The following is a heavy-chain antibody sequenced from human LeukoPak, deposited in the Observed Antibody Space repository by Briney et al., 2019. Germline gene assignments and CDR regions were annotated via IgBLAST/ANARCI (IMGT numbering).Heavy chain of an antibody. CDR1: GGTFSSYA. CDR3: ARGSAAPPSYYYYMDV. J-gene: IGHJ6*03. CDR2: IIPIFGTA. D-gene: IGHD6-6*01. V-gene: IGHV1-69*05. Sequence: SVKVSCKASGGTFSSYAISWVRQAPGQGLEWMGGIIPIFGTANYAQKFQGRVTITTDESTSTAYMELSSLRSEDTAVYYCARGSAAPPSYYYYMDVWGKGTTVTVSS.